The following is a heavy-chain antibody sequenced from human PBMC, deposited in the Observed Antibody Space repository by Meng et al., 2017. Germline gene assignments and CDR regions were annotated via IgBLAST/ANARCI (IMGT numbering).Heavy chain of an antibody. CDR3: ARARIAVAGTSPFDY. CDR2: IYYSGST. CDR1: GGSISSYY. J-gene: IGHJ4*02. V-gene: IGHV4-59*01. Sequence: SETLSLTCTVSGGSISSYYWSWIRQPPGKGLEWIGYIYYSGSTNYNPSLKSRVTISVDTSKNQFSLKLRSVTAADTAVYYCARARIAVAGTSPFDYWGQGTLVTVSS. D-gene: IGHD6-19*01.